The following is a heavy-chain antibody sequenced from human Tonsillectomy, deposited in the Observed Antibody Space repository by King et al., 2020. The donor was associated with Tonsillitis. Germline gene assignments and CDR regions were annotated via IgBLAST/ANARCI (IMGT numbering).Heavy chain of an antibody. Sequence: TLKESGPTLVKPPQTLTLTCTFSGFSLSTSGVGVGWIRQPPGKALDWLALIYWNDDKRYSPSLKSRVTITRDTSKKQVVLTMTNKEPVETDTYYCAQETLKRGGAIKISAFDLWGQGTMVTVSS. CDR1: GFSLSTSGVG. V-gene: IGHV2-5*01. CDR2: IYWNDDK. J-gene: IGHJ3*01. D-gene: IGHD3-16*01. CDR3: AQETLKRGGAIKISAFDL.